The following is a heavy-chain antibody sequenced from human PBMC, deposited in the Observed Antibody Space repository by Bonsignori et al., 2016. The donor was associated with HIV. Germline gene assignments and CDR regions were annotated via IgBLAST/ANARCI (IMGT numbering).Heavy chain of an antibody. Sequence: VRQAPGKGLEWLSYISSSSISIYYADSVRGRFTISRDNAKNSLSLQMNSLRDEDTAVYYCARDPFLYWGQGTLVTVSS. CDR2: ISSSSISI. J-gene: IGHJ4*02. V-gene: IGHV3-48*02. CDR3: ARDPFLY.